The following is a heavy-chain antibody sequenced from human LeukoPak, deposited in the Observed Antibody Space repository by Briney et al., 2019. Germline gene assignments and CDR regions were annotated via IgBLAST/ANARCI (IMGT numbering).Heavy chain of an antibody. CDR2: IWYDGSNK. J-gene: IGHJ3*02. CDR3: ASGYSSSWYRDDAFDI. V-gene: IGHV3-33*08. CDR1: GFTFSSYA. Sequence: GGSLRLSCAASGFTFSSYAMHWVRQAPGKGLEWVAVIWYDGSNKYYADSVKGRFTISRDNSKNTLYLQMNSLRAEDTAVYYCASGYSSSWYRDDAFDIWGQGTMVTVSS. D-gene: IGHD6-13*01.